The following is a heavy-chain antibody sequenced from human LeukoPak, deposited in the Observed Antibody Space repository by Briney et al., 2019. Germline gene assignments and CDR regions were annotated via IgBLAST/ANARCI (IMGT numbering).Heavy chain of an antibody. J-gene: IGHJ5*02. CDR2: INPNSGGT. CDR3: ARDPKGNWFDP. V-gene: IGHV1-2*06. CDR1: GYAFTGYY. Sequence: ASVKVSCKASGYAFTGYYMHWVRQAPGQGLEWMGRINPNSGGTNYAQKFQGRVTMTRDTSISTAYMELSRLRSDDTAVYYCARDPKGNWFDPWGQGTLVTVSS.